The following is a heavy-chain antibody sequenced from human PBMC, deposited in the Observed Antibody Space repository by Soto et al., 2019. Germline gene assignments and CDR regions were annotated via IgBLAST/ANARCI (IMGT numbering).Heavy chain of an antibody. D-gene: IGHD4-17*01. CDR3: ARVFYGDRGNYYYYYGMDV. J-gene: IGHJ6*02. CDR2: ISSSSSYI. Sequence: GGSLRLSCAASGFTFSSYSMNWVRQAPGKGLEWVSSISSSSSYIYYADSVKGRFTISRDNAKNSLYLQMNSLRAEDTAVYYCARVFYGDRGNYYYYYGMDVWGQGTTVTVSS. CDR1: GFTFSSYS. V-gene: IGHV3-21*01.